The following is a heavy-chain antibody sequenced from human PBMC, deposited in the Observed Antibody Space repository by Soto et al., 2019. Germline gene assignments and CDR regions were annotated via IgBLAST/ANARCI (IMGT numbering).Heavy chain of an antibody. CDR3: ARAFVVVPAAIGGWLGP. V-gene: IGHV1-18*04. CDR1: GYTFTSYG. Sequence: QVQLVQSGAEVKKPGASVKVSCKASGYTFTSYGISWVRQAPGQGLEWMGWISAYNGNTNYAQKLQGRVTMTTDTSSSTAYMELRSLRSADTSVYYWARAFVVVPAAIGGWLGPWGQGTLVTVSS. CDR2: ISAYNGNT. D-gene: IGHD2-2*02. J-gene: IGHJ5*02.